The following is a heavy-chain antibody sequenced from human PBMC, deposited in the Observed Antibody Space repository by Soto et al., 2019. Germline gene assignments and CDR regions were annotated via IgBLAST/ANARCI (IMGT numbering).Heavy chain of an antibody. D-gene: IGHD2-8*01. V-gene: IGHV5-51*01. J-gene: IGHJ4*02. CDR2: IHPGDSDT. Sequence: GESLKISCEASGYSFTDFWIGWVRQMPGKGLQWMGIIHPGDSDTRYSPSFQGQVTISADRSINTAYLQWSSLRASDSAVYFCVKHTNGLNPLDCWGQGTQVTVSS. CDR1: GYSFTDFW. CDR3: VKHTNGLNPLDC.